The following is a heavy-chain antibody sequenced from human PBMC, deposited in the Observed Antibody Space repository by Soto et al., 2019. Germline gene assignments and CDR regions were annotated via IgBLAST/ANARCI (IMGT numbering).Heavy chain of an antibody. CDR2: INPSADST. D-gene: IGHD1-26*01. V-gene: IGHV1-46*01. CDR1: GYTFTNYF. CDR3: AREYGGSRVFDN. Sequence: QVQLVQSGAEVNKPGTSVKVSCKTSGYTFTNYFIHWVRQAPGQGLEWMGIINPSADSTNYAQRFQGRVTVTRDTSTSTVYMELRSLRSEETAVYYCAREYGGSRVFDNWGQGTLVTVSS. J-gene: IGHJ4*02.